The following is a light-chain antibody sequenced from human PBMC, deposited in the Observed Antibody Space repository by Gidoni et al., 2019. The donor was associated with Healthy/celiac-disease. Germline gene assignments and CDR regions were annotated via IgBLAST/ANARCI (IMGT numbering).Light chain of an antibody. V-gene: IGKV3-20*01. Sequence: EIVLTQYPGTLSLSPGERATLSCRASQSVSSSYLAWYQQKPGQAPRLLIYGASSRATGIPDRFSGSGSGTDFTLTISRLEPEDFAVYYCQQYGSSPFFXGXTKVEIK. CDR3: QQYGSSPF. CDR2: GAS. CDR1: QSVSSSY. J-gene: IGKJ4*01.